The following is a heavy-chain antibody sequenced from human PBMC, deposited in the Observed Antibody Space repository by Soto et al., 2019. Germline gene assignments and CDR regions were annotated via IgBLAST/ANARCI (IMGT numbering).Heavy chain of an antibody. V-gene: IGHV3-74*01. J-gene: IGHJ3*01. D-gene: IGHD3-9*01. CDR1: GFSFSSYW. CDR2: INTDGSST. CDR3: ARSPGGYYID. Sequence: GGSLRLSCADSGFSFSSYWMHWVRQGPGKGLVWVSRINTDGSSTNYADSVKGRFTISRDNAKNTLYPQMNSLRAEDTAVYYCARSPGGYYIDWGQGTMVTVSS.